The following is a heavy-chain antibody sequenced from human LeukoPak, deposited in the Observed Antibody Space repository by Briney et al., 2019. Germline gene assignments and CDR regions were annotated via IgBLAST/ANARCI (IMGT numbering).Heavy chain of an antibody. CDR2: ISSSSSTI. D-gene: IGHD2-8*01. CDR3: ARDNDGKDV. Sequence: GGSLRLSCAASGFTFSSYSMNWVRQAPGKGLEWVSYISSSSSTIYYADSVKGRFTISRDNAKNSLFLQMNSLRVEDTAVYYCARDNDGKDVWGKGTTVTVSS. CDR1: GFTFSSYS. V-gene: IGHV3-48*04. J-gene: IGHJ6*04.